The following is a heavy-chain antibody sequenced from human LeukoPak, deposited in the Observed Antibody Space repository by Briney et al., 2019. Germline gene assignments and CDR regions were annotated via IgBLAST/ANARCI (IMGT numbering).Heavy chain of an antibody. CDR3: ARDPYSGNYGGYYYYYMDV. CDR1: GFTFSSYS. Sequence: PGGTLRLSCAASGFTFSSYSMNWVRQAPGKGLEWVSSISSSSSYIYYADSVKGRFTISRDNAKNSLSLQMNSLGPEDTAVYFCARDPYSGNYGGYYYYYMDVWGKGTTVTVSS. CDR2: ISSSSSYI. V-gene: IGHV3-21*01. D-gene: IGHD3-22*01. J-gene: IGHJ6*03.